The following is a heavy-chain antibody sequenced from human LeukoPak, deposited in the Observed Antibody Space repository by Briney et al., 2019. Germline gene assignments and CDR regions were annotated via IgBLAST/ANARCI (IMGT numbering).Heavy chain of an antibody. J-gene: IGHJ4*02. CDR1: GFTFSSYW. Sequence: GGSLRLSCAASGFTFSSYWMSWVRQAPGKGLEWVANIKQDGSEKYYVDSVKGRFTISRDNAKNSLYLQMNSLRAEDTAVYYCAREYSSWYYYFDYWGQGTLVTVSS. CDR3: AREYSSWYYYFDY. V-gene: IGHV3-7*01. CDR2: IKQDGSEK. D-gene: IGHD6-13*01.